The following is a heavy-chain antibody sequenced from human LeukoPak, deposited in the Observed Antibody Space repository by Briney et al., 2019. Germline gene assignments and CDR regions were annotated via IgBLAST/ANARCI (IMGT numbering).Heavy chain of an antibody. CDR2: INHSGSA. J-gene: IGHJ5*02. Sequence: SETLSLTCAVYGGSFSGYYWSWIRQPPGKGLEWIGEINHSGSANYNPSLKSRGTISAETSKHHFSLTLSSLTAADTAVYYCASARWSSGYYLHWFAPWGQGTLVTLSS. CDR3: ASARWSSGYYLHWFAP. CDR1: GGSFSGYY. D-gene: IGHD3-22*01. V-gene: IGHV4-34*01.